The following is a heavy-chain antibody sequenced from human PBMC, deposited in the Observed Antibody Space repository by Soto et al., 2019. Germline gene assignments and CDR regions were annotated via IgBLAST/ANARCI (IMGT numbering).Heavy chain of an antibody. CDR1: GGSISSSSYY. J-gene: IGHJ4*02. CDR3: ARDKITGLFDY. CDR2: IYYSGST. Sequence: PSETLSLTCTVSGGSISSSSYYWGWIRQPPGKGLEWIGNIYYSGSTYYNPSLKSRVTISVDTSKNQFSLKLSSVTAADTAVYYCARDKITGLFDYWGQGTLVTVS. D-gene: IGHD2-8*02. V-gene: IGHV4-39*02.